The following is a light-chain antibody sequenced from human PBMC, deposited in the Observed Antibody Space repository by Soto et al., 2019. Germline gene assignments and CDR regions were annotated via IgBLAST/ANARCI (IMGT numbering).Light chain of an antibody. CDR2: GAS. V-gene: IGKV3-20*01. J-gene: IGKJ4*01. Sequence: EIVLTQSPGTLSLSPGDRATLSCRASQSVSSNHLAWYQQKPGQAPRLLIYGASSRATGIPDRFSGSGSGTDFTLTISRLEPEDFAVYYCPRYGXSLPLTFGGGTKVDIK. CDR1: QSVSSNH. CDR3: PRYGXSLPLT.